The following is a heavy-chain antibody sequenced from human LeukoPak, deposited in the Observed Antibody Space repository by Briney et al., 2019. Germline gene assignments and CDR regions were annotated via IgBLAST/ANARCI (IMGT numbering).Heavy chain of an antibody. D-gene: IGHD2-2*01. J-gene: IGHJ5*02. V-gene: IGHV1-18*01. CDR1: GYTFTSYG. CDR3: AREVVPAAFKGLDP. Sequence: ASVKVSCKASGYTFTSYGISWVRQAPGQGLEWMGWISAYNGNTNYAQKFQGRVTMTRDTSISTAYMELSRLRSDDTAVYYCAREVVPAAFKGLDPWGQGTLVTVSS. CDR2: ISAYNGNT.